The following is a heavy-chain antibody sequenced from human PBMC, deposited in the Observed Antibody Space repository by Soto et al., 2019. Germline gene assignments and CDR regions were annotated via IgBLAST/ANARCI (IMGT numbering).Heavy chain of an antibody. CDR2: ISYDESNK. D-gene: IGHD6-19*01. V-gene: IGHV3-30-3*01. Sequence: QVQLVESGGGVVQPGRSLRLSCAASGFTFSSFSLHWVRQAPGKGLEWLALISYDESNKYNADSVKGRFTISRDNSKNTLYLQLNSLRPEDTAVYYWARTTAVAGTPELDYGGQGALVTVSS. J-gene: IGHJ4*02. CDR1: GFTFSSFS. CDR3: ARTTAVAGTPELDY.